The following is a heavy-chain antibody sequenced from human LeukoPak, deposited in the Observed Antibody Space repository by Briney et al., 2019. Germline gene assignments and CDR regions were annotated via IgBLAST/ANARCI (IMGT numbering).Heavy chain of an antibody. CDR1: GYTFTSYD. CDR2: MNPNSGNT. CDR3: ARGRMVRGVITDNWFDP. Sequence: ASVKVSCKASGYTFTSYDINWVRQATGQGFEWMGWMNPNSGNTGYAQKFQGRVTMTRNTSISTAYMELSSLRSEDTAVYYCARGRMVRGVITDNWFDPWGQGTLVTVSS. V-gene: IGHV1-8*01. J-gene: IGHJ5*02. D-gene: IGHD3-10*01.